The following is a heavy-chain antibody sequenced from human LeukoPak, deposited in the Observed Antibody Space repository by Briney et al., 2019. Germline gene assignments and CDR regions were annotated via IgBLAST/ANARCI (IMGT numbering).Heavy chain of an antibody. CDR3: ARGLKQWAGYYYYYMDV. CDR2: IYHSGNT. V-gene: IGHV4-39*07. Sequence: SETLSLTCTVSAGSISSSSYYWRWIRQPPGKGLEWNSSIYHSGNTYYNPSLKTRVTISVDTSKNQISLKLSSVADADTAVYYCARGLKQWAGYYYYYMDVWGKGTTVTISS. D-gene: IGHD1-26*01. J-gene: IGHJ6*03. CDR1: AGSISSSSYY.